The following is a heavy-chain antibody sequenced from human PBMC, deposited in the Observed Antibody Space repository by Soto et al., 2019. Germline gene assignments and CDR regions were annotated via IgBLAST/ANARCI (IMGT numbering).Heavy chain of an antibody. CDR2: ISYDGTNK. V-gene: IGHV3-33*05. D-gene: IGHD3-22*01. Sequence: GGSLRLSCTASGFTFSRDGMHWVRQAPGKGLERVALISYDGTNKYYIDSVKGRFTISRDNSKNTLYLQMNSLRAEDTAVYYCARFTGPNSSGYYDYWGQGTLVTVSS. J-gene: IGHJ4*02. CDR3: ARFTGPNSSGYYDY. CDR1: GFTFSRDG.